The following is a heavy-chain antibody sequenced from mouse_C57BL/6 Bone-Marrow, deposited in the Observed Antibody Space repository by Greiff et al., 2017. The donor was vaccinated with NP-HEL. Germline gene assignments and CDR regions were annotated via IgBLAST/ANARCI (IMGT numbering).Heavy chain of an antibody. CDR2: IYPSDSEP. CDR1: GYTFTSYW. J-gene: IGHJ3*01. D-gene: IGHD4-1*01. V-gene: IGHV1-61*01. CDR3: ARGYWGFAY. Sequence: VQLQQSGAELVRPGSSVKLSCKASGYTFTSYWMDWVKQRPGQGLEWIGNIYPSDSEPHSNQKFKDKATLTVDKSSSTAYMQLSSLTSEDSAVYYCARGYWGFAYWGQGTLVTVSA.